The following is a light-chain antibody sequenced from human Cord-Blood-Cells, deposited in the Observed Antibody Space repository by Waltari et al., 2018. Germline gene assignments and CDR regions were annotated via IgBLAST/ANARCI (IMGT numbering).Light chain of an antibody. J-gene: IGLJ1*01. CDR1: SLRSYY. Sequence: SSELTQDPAVSVALGQTVRITCQGDSLRSYYASWYQQKPGQAPVLVICGKNNRPSGIPDRFSGSSSGNTASLTITGAQAEDEADYYCNSRDSSGNHHYVFGTGTKVTVL. CDR2: GKN. CDR3: NSRDSSGNHHYV. V-gene: IGLV3-19*01.